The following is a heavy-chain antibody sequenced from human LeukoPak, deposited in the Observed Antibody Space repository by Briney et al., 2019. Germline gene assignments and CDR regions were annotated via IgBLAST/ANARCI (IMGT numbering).Heavy chain of an antibody. CDR3: AREKIKYCSTTSCYRDRYYYYMDV. CDR2: ISSSGSA. D-gene: IGHD2-2*01. V-gene: IGHV4-61*02. J-gene: IGHJ6*03. CDR1: GGSISSNSYY. Sequence: KASQTLSLTCTVSGGSISSNSYYWSWIRQPAGKGLEWIGRISSSGSANHNPSLKSRVTISVDTSKSQFSLKLSSVTAADTAVYYCAREKIKYCSTTSCYRDRYYYYMDVWGKGTTVTISS.